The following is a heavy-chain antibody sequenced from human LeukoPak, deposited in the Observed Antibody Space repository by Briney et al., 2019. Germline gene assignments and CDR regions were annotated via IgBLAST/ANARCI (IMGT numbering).Heavy chain of an antibody. Sequence: GSLRLSCAASGFTFSGYWMSWVRQAPGKGLEWIGSIYHSGSTYYNPSLKSRVTISVDTSKNQFSLKLSSVTAADTAVYYCARDLGYSYGLSWGQGTLVTVSS. CDR2: IYHSGST. V-gene: IGHV4-38-2*02. CDR1: GFTFSGYW. D-gene: IGHD5-18*01. J-gene: IGHJ4*02. CDR3: ARDLGYSYGLS.